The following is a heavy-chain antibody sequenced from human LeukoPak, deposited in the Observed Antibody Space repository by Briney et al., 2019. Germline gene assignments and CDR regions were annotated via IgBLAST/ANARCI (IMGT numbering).Heavy chain of an antibody. CDR1: GFTFSSYE. Sequence: PGGSLRLSCAASGFTFSSYEMNWVRQAPGKGLEWVSYISSSGSTIYYADSVKGRFTISRDNAKNSLYLQMNSLRAEDTAVYYCARAQYEIVVVPAATKYYYYYYMDVWGKGTTVTISS. V-gene: IGHV3-48*03. D-gene: IGHD2-2*01. J-gene: IGHJ6*03. CDR3: ARAQYEIVVVPAATKYYYYYYMDV. CDR2: ISSSGSTI.